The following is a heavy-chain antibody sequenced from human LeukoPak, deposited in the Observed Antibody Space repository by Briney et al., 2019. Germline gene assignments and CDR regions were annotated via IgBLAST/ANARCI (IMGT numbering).Heavy chain of an antibody. Sequence: PSETLSLTCTVSGGSVTSGTYYWSWMRQPAGKGLEWIGRIYTRGSTNYNPSLKSRVSISVDTSKNQFSLKLSSVTAADTAVYYCARDVGGYRYGYRPTELYWYFDLWGRGTLVTVSS. CDR1: GGSVTSGTYY. J-gene: IGHJ2*01. CDR2: IYTRGST. CDR3: ARDVGGYRYGYRPTELYWYFDL. D-gene: IGHD5-18*01. V-gene: IGHV4-61*02.